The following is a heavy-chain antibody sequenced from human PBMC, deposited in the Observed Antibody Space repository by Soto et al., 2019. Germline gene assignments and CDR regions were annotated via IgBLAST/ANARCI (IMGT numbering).Heavy chain of an antibody. CDR3: EQMEAAGYFDY. CDR1: GFTFSSYG. CDR2: ISYDGSNK. J-gene: IGHJ4*02. V-gene: IGHV3-30*03. Sequence: GGSLRLSCAASGFTFSSYGMHWVRQAPGKGLEWVAVISYDGSNKYYADSVKGRFTISRDNSKNTLYLQMNSLRAEDTAVYYCEQMEAAGYFDYPGQGTPVTVPS. D-gene: IGHD6-13*01.